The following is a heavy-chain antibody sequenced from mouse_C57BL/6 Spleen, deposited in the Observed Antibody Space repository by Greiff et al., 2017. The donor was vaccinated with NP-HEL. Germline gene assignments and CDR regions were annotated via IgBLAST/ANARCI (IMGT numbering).Heavy chain of an antibody. J-gene: IGHJ2*01. CDR1: GYTFTSYW. CDR2: IDPSDSET. CDR3: ARSGWLRDGLDY. Sequence: QVQLQQPGAELVRPGSSVKLSCKASGYTFTSYWMHWVKQRPIQGLEWIGNIDPSDSETHYNQKFKDKATLTVDKSSSTAYMQLSSLTSEDSAVYYCARSGWLRDGLDYWGQGTTLTVSS. D-gene: IGHD2-2*01. V-gene: IGHV1-52*01.